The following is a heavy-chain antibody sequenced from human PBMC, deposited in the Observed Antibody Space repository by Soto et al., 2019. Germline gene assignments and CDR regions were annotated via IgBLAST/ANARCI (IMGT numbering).Heavy chain of an antibody. V-gene: IGHV4-59*12. CDR1: GGSISSYY. J-gene: IGHJ4*02. CDR3: ARIYYGDYEN. Sequence: SETLSLTCTISGGSISSYYWSWIRQPPGKGLEWIGYIYYSGSTNYNPSLKSRVTISVDTSKNQFSLKLSSVTAADTAVYYCARIYYGDYENWGQGTLVTVSS. D-gene: IGHD4-17*01. CDR2: IYYSGST.